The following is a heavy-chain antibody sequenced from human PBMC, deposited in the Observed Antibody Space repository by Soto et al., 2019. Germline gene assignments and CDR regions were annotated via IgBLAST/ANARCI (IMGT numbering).Heavy chain of an antibody. J-gene: IGHJ4*02. CDR1: GFDLSSYS. V-gene: IGHV3-21*01. CDR3: ARYPLSRGPGGYYFDS. CDR2: ISSSTNFM. D-gene: IGHD3-10*01. Sequence: PXGSLRLSCSASGFDLSSYSMNWVRQAPGKGLEWVSSISSSTNFMYYGDSMKGRFIISRDNAKNSLYLQMNSLRAADTAVYYCARYPLSRGPGGYYFDSSGQGTLVTVSS.